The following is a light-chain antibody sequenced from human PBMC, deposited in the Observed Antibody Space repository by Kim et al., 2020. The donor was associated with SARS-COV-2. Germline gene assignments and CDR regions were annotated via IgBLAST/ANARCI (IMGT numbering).Light chain of an antibody. V-gene: IGLV1-44*01. J-gene: IGLJ1*01. CDR1: SSNIGSNT. Sequence: QSVLTQPPSASGPPGQRVTIPCSGSSSNIGSNTVNWYQQLPGTAPKLLIYSNNQRPSGVPDRFSGSKSGTSASLAISGLQSEDEADYYCAAWDDSLRVFGTGTKGTVL. CDR2: SNN. CDR3: AAWDDSLRV.